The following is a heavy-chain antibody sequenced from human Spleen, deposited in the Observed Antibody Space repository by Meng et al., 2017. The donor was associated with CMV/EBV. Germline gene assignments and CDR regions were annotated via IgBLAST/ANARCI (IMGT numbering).Heavy chain of an antibody. CDR2: ISSSSSTI. CDR1: GFKFTLFE. V-gene: IGHV3-48*03. J-gene: IGHJ6*02. Sequence: GESLKISCIASGFKFTLFEMNWVRQAPGKGLEWVSYISSSSSTIYYADSVKGRFTISRDNAKNSLYLQMNSLRAEDTAVYYCARDSSPYDFWSGYGMDVWGQGTTVTVSS. D-gene: IGHD3-3*01. CDR3: ARDSSPYDFWSGYGMDV.